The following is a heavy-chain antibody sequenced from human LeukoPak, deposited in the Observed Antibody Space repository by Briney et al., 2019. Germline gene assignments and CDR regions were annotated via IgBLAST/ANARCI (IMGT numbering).Heavy chain of an antibody. V-gene: IGHV3-23*01. CDR3: AKDGTLWSGAYYFDY. CDR1: GFTFTNYA. D-gene: IGHD3-10*02. J-gene: IGHJ4*02. CDR2: ISGSGSRT. Sequence: GGSLRLSCAASGFTFTNYAMSWVRQAPGKGLEWVSAISGSGSRTYYADSVKGRFTTSRDNSKNTLSLQMSWLRAEDTAVYYCAKDGTLWSGAYYFDYWGQGTLVTVSS.